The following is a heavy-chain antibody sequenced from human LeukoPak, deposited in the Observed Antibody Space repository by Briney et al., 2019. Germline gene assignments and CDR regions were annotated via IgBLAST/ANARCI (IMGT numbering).Heavy chain of an antibody. CDR3: ARDRYYYYYMDV. CDR2: INSDGSST. V-gene: IGHV3-74*01. CDR1: GFTFSSYW. Sequence: GGSLRLSCAASGFTFSSYWMHWVRQAPGKGLVRVSRINSDGSSTSYADSVKGRFTISRDNAKNTLYLQMNSLRAEDTAVYYCARDRYYYYYMDVWGKGTTVTVSS. J-gene: IGHJ6*03.